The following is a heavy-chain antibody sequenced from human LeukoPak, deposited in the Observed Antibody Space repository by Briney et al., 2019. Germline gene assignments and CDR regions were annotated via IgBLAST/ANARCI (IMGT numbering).Heavy chain of an antibody. D-gene: IGHD7-27*01. CDR3: ARDGNWVYDAFDI. CDR1: GFTFSSYS. J-gene: IGHJ3*02. CDR2: ISSSSYI. V-gene: IGHV3-21*01. Sequence: GGSLRLSCAASGFTFSSYSMNWVRQAPGKGLEWASSISSSSYIYYADSVKGRFTISRDNAKNSLYLQMNSLRAEDTAVYYCARDGNWVYDAFDIWGQGTMDTVSS.